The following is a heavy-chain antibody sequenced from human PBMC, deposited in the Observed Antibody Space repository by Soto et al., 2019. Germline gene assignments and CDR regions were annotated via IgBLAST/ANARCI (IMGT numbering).Heavy chain of an antibody. CDR1: GGTFSSYT. J-gene: IGHJ4*02. CDR2: ISATFGTT. V-gene: IGHV1-69*14. Sequence: QVQLVQSGAEVKKPGSSVKVSCKASGGTFSSYTFSWVRQAPGQGLECMGQISATFGTTNYAQKFKGRLTITADKSTSTLSMELISLRSDDTAIYFCATTASGWGEFDSWGQGTLVTVSS. CDR3: ATTASGWGEFDS. D-gene: IGHD6-19*01.